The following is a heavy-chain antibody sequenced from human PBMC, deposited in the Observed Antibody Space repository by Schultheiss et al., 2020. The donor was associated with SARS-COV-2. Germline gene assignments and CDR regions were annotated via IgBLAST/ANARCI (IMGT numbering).Heavy chain of an antibody. CDR2: ISAYNGNT. CDR3: ARLTMVRGVIIGGAFDP. D-gene: IGHD3-10*01. Sequence: ASVKVSCKASGYTFTSYGISWVRQAPGQGLEWMGWISAYNGNTNYAQKLQGRVTMTTDTSTSTAYMELRSLRSDDTAVYYCARLTMVRGVIIGGAFDPWGQGTLVTVAS. CDR1: GYTFTSYG. J-gene: IGHJ5*02. V-gene: IGHV1-18*01.